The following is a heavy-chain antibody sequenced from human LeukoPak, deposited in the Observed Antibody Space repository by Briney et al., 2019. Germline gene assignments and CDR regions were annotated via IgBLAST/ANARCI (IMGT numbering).Heavy chain of an antibody. V-gene: IGHV1-18*01. CDR3: ARVLVGATRYYYYYGMDV. CDR1: GYTFTSYG. D-gene: IGHD1-26*01. Sequence: GASVKVSCKASGYTFTSYGISWVRRAPGQGLEWMGWISAYNGNTNYAQKLQGRVTMTTDTSTSTAYMELRSLRSDDTAVYYCARVLVGATRYYYYYGMDVWGQGTTVTVSS. CDR2: ISAYNGNT. J-gene: IGHJ6*02.